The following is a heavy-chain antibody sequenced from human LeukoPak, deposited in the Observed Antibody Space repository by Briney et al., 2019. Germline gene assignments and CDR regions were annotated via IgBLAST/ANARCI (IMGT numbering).Heavy chain of an antibody. V-gene: IGHV3-64*01. J-gene: IGHJ4*02. D-gene: IGHD6-19*01. CDR1: GFTFSSST. CDR2: ISSNGGST. Sequence: PGGSLRLSCAASGFTFSSSTMSWVRQAPGKGLEYVSAISSNGGSTYYANSVKGRFTISRDYSKNTLYLQMGSLRAEDMAVYYCARERGWYYFDYWGQGTLVTVSS. CDR3: ARERGWYYFDY.